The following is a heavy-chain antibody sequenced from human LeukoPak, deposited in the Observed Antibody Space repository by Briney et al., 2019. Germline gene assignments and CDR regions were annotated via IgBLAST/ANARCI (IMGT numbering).Heavy chain of an antibody. CDR2: IVPIFGTA. CDR1: GGTFSSYA. Sequence: ASVEVSCKASGGTFSSYAISWVRQAPGQGLEWMGGIVPIFGTANYAQKFQGRVTITADESTSTAYMELSSLRSEDTAVYYCAVSRDGYNLVPAQLDYWGQGTLVTVSS. V-gene: IGHV1-69*13. J-gene: IGHJ4*02. D-gene: IGHD5-24*01. CDR3: AVSRDGYNLVPAQLDY.